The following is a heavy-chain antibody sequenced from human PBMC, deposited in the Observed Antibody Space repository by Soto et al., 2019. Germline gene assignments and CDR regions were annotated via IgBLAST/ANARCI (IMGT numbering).Heavy chain of an antibody. D-gene: IGHD5-12*01. CDR3: ARVVYSGYDFDY. CDR2: TYYRSKWYN. V-gene: IGHV6-1*01. Sequence: SQTLSLTCAISGDSVSSNSAAWNCISHSPSRGLEWLGRTYYRSKWYNDYAVSVKSRITINPDTSKNQFSLQLNSVTPEDTAVYYCARVVYSGYDFDYWGQGTLVTVSS. J-gene: IGHJ4*02. CDR1: GDSVSSNSAA.